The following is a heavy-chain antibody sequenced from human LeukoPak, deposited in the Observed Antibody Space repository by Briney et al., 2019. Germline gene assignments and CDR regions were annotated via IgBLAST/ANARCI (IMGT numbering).Heavy chain of an antibody. CDR2: IIPIFGTA. V-gene: IGHV1-69*06. D-gene: IGHD2-15*01. Sequence: ASVKVSCKASGGTFSSYAISWVRQAPGQGLEWMGGIIPIFGTANYAQKFQGRVTITADKSTSTAYMELSSLRSEDTAVYYCARARGGYCSGGSCPTTVTSLDYWGQGTLVTVSS. CDR1: GGTFSSYA. CDR3: ARARGGYCSGGSCPTTVTSLDY. J-gene: IGHJ4*02.